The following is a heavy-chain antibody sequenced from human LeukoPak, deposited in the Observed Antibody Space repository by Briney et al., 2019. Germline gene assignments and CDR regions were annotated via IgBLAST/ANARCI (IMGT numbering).Heavy chain of an antibody. J-gene: IGHJ4*02. CDR3: ARAPVGAIDY. Sequence: PGGSLRLSCAASAFALSTYTMEWVRLAPGKGLEWVSSINPDSKYIYYRDSVRGRFTISRDNAKNSLYLQMNSLRVEDTAVYFCARAPVGAIDYWGQGTLVTVSS. V-gene: IGHV3-21*01. CDR1: AFALSTYT. CDR2: INPDSKYI. D-gene: IGHD1-26*01.